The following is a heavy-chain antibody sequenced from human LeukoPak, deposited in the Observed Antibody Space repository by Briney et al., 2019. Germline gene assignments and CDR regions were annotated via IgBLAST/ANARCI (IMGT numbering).Heavy chain of an antibody. J-gene: IGHJ4*02. CDR2: IYYSGST. D-gene: IGHD3-10*01. CDR3: AKDIGSYYDY. V-gene: IGHV4-39*02. Sequence: SETLSLTCTVSGGSISSSSYYWGWIRQPPGKGLDWIGSIYYSGSTYYNPSLKRRVTISVDTSKNQFSLKLNSVTAADTAVYYCAKDIGSYYDYWGQGILVTVSS. CDR1: GGSISSSSYY.